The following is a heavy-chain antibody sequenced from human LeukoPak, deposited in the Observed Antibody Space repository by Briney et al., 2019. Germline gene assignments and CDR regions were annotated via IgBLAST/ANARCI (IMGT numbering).Heavy chain of an antibody. J-gene: IGHJ4*02. CDR1: GFTFSSYA. CDR2: ISGSGGST. V-gene: IGHV3-23*01. Sequence: PGGSLRLSCAASGFTFSSYAMSWVRQAPGKGLEWVSAISGSGGSTYYADSVKGRFTISRDNSKNTLYLQMNSLRAEDTAVYYCAKGPGYYDSSGYYYMFDYWGQGTLVTVSS. CDR3: AKGPGYYDSSGYYYMFDY. D-gene: IGHD3-22*01.